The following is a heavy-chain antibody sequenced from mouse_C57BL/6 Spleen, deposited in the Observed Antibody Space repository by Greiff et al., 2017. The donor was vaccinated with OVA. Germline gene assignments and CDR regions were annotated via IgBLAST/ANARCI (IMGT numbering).Heavy chain of an antibody. CDR3: AREGDWYFDV. CDR2: INYDGSST. V-gene: IGHV5-16*01. Sequence: EVMLVESEGGLVQPGSSTKLSCTASGFTFSDYYMAWVRQVPEKGLEWVANINYDGSSTYYLDSLKSRFIISRDNAKNILYLQMSSLKSEDTATYYCAREGDWYFDVWGTGTTVTVSS. CDR1: GFTFSDYY. J-gene: IGHJ1*03.